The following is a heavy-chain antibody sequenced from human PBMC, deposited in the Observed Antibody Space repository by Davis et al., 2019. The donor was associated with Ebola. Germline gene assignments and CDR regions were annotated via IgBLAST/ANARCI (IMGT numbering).Heavy chain of an antibody. CDR3: ARAQFPTTNDH. D-gene: IGHD1-1*01. J-gene: IGHJ4*02. CDR1: GYTFISYG. Sequence: ASVKVSCKASGYTFISYGVSWVRQAPGQGLEWMGWISTFNGNTHYAQKFQGRATMTTDTSTSTVYMEVGSLRSDDTAVYYCARAQFPTTNDHWGQGTLVTVSS. CDR2: ISTFNGNT. V-gene: IGHV1-18*01.